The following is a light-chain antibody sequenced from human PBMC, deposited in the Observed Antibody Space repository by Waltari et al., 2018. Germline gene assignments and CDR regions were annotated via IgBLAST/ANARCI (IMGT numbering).Light chain of an antibody. CDR1: QSVSSSS. Sequence: SLSPGEKVTLSCRASQSVSSSSLTWYQQKPGQAPRLLIYAASSRATGIPDRFTGSGSGTDFTLTISRLEPEDFAVYYCQHYGNSPALTFGGGTKVEIK. CDR3: QHYGNSPALT. CDR2: AAS. V-gene: IGKV3-20*01. J-gene: IGKJ4*01.